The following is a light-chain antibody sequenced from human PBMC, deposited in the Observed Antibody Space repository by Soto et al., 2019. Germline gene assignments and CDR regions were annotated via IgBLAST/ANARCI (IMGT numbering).Light chain of an antibody. V-gene: IGKV3-20*01. CDR1: QTVSSSH. CDR2: GAS. J-gene: IGKJ2*01. CDR3: QQYGGSPLYT. Sequence: EIVLTQSPGTLSLSPGDRATLSCRASQTVSSSHLAWYQQKPGQAPRLLVYGASSRATGIPDRFSGSGSGTDFTLTISILEPEDFSVYYCQQYGGSPLYTFGQGTKLEIK.